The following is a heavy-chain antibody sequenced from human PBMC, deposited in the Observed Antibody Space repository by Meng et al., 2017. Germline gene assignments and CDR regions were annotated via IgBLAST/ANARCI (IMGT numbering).Heavy chain of an antibody. D-gene: IGHD6-25*01. V-gene: IGHV1-2*06. CDR2: INPESGDT. CDR3: ARDEDISAAGKLFGDY. CDR1: GYNFPDYY. J-gene: IGHJ4*02. Sequence: QGQLVQSGAEVKKPGASVKVSCKPSGYNFPDYYIPWVRRAPGQGLEWMGRINPESGDTHYAQKFQARVTMTGDTSISTAYMELSGLRSDDTAMYYCARDEDISAAGKLFGDYWGQGTLVTVSS.